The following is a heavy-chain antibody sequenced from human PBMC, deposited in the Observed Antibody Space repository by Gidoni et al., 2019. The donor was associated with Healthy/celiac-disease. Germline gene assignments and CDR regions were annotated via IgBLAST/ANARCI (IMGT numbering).Heavy chain of an antibody. V-gene: IGHV3-23*01. CDR2: ISGSGGST. Sequence: EVQLLESGGGLVQPGGSLRLSCAASGFTFSSYAMSWVRQAPGKGLEWVSAISGSGGSTYYADSVKGRFTISRDNSKNTLYLQMNSLRAEDTAVYYCARRKGTTGTRADAFDIWGQGTMVTVSS. CDR1: GFTFSSYA. D-gene: IGHD1-1*01. CDR3: ARRKGTTGTRADAFDI. J-gene: IGHJ3*02.